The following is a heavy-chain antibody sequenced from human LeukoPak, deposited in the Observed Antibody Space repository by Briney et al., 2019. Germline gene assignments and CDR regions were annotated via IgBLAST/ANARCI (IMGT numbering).Heavy chain of an antibody. CDR1: GYTFTSYD. V-gene: IGHV1-8*01. D-gene: IGHD3-22*01. J-gene: IGHJ6*02. Sequence: ASVKVSCKASGYTFTSYDINWVRQATGQGLEWMGWMNPNSGNTGYAQKFQGRVTMTRNTSISTAYMELSSLRSEDTAVYYCARDVDSSGYYRAYYYYGMDVWGQGTTVTVSS. CDR3: ARDVDSSGYYRAYYYYGMDV. CDR2: MNPNSGNT.